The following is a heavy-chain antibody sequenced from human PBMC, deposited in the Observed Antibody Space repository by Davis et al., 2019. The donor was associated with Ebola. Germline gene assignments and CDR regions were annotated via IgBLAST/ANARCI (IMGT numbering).Heavy chain of an antibody. J-gene: IGHJ6*04. V-gene: IGHV1-8*01. CDR2: MNPNSGNT. CDR3: ARQKVDQLPPGLYYYYGLDV. Sequence: AASVKVSCKASGYTFTSYDINWVRQATGQGLEWMGWMNPNSGNTGYAQKFQGRVTMTRDTSISTAYMELSSLRSEDTAVYYCARQKVDQLPPGLYYYYGLDVWGKGTTVPFSS. CDR1: GYTFTSYD. D-gene: IGHD2-2*01.